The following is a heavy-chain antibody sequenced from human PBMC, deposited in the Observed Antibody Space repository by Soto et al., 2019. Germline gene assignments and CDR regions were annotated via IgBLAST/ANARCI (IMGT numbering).Heavy chain of an antibody. D-gene: IGHD1-26*01. CDR2: IHSDGSST. CDR1: GFTFSYYW. CDR3: ARGDRGAFDL. J-gene: IGHJ3*01. V-gene: IGHV3-74*01. Sequence: EVQLVEAGGGLVRPGGSLILSCAASGFTFSYYWMHWVRQAPGKGLVWVSRIHSDGSSTTYADFVKGRFIISRDNARNTVDLQMNSVRVEDTAVDYCARGDRGAFDLWGQGTVVTVSS.